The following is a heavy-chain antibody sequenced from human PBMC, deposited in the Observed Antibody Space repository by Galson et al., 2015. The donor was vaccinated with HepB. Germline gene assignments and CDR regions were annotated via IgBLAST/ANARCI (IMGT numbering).Heavy chain of an antibody. Sequence: LRLSCAASGFTFNSYAMHWVRQAPGKGLQWVAGITYDGTNKFYARSVKGRFTISRDNSGNTLFLNMNRLRPEDTALYYCVKGGGYSAIRGRGGCDSWGQGALVTVSS. CDR3: VKGGGYSAIRGRGGCDS. CDR1: GFTFNSYA. J-gene: IGHJ4*02. V-gene: IGHV3-30*04. D-gene: IGHD5-12*01. CDR2: ITYDGTNK.